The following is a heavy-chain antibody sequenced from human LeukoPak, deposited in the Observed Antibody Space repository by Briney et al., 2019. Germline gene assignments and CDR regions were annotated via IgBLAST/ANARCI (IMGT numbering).Heavy chain of an antibody. V-gene: IGHV4-38-2*02. CDR1: NYSISNGYF. CDR2: MYHSGTH. Sequence: KPSETLSLTCTVSNYSISNGYFWDWIRQPPGKGLEWIASMYHSGTHFHNPSLKSRITISVDMSQNQFSLKLTSVTAADTAVYYCAKTMSSTWQDAIDIWGQGTVVTVSS. CDR3: AKTMSSTWQDAIDI. D-gene: IGHD6-13*01. J-gene: IGHJ3*02.